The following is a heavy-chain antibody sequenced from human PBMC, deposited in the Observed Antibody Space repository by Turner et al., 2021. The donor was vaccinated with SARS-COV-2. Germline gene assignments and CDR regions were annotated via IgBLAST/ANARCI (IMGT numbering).Heavy chain of an antibody. CDR3: AAWYYDIWAGYYCYYYYGMDV. CDR2: IIPIFGIA. V-gene: IGHV1-69*01. CDR1: SRYA. J-gene: IGHJ6*02. Sequence: SRYAISWVRQAPGQGLEWMGGIIPIFGIANYAQKFQGRVTITADESTSTAYMELRRLRSEDTAVYYCAAWYYDIWAGYYCYYYYGMDVWGQGTTVTVSS. D-gene: IGHD3-9*01.